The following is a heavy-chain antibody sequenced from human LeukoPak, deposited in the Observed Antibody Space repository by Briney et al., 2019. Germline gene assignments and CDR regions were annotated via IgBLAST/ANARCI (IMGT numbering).Heavy chain of an antibody. Sequence: PGGSLRLXCAASGFTVSSNYMSWVRQAPGKGLEWVSVIYSGGSTYYADSVRGRFTISRDNSKNTLYLQMNSLRAEDTAVYYCARGIAVAGFDYWGQGTLVTVSS. D-gene: IGHD6-19*01. J-gene: IGHJ4*02. CDR3: ARGIAVAGFDY. CDR1: GFTVSSNY. V-gene: IGHV3-53*01. CDR2: IYSGGST.